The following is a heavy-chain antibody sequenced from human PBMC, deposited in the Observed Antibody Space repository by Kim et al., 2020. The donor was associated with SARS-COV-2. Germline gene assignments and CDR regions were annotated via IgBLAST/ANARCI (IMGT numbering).Heavy chain of an antibody. CDR3: ARRLDNWNVVYFDN. V-gene: IGHV4-30-2*03. J-gene: IGHJ4*02. D-gene: IGHD1-1*01. CDR2: ISFSGST. Sequence: PGKGLELIASISFSGSTFYTPSLKSRATISVDTSKNQFSLNLTSVTAADTAVYYCARRLDNWNVVYFDNWGQGTLVRVSS.